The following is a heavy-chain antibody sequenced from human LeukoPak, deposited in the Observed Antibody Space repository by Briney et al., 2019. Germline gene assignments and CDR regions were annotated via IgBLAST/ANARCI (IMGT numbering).Heavy chain of an antibody. V-gene: IGHV3-21*01. CDR1: GFTFSSYA. J-gene: IGHJ4*02. D-gene: IGHD1-26*01. Sequence: GGSLRLSCAASGFTFSSYAMSWVRQAPGKGLEWVSSISSSSSYIYYADSVKGRFTISRDNAKNSLYLQMNSLRAEDTAVYYCASFKDSGSNYWGQGTLVTVSS. CDR2: ISSSSSYI. CDR3: ASFKDSGSNY.